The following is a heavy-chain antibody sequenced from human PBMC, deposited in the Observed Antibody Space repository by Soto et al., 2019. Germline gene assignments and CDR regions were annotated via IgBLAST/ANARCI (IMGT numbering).Heavy chain of an antibody. CDR2: ISYDGSNK. J-gene: IGHJ4*02. CDR1: GFTFSSYA. V-gene: IGHV3-30-3*01. D-gene: IGHD2-21*02. Sequence: GRSLRLSCAASGFTFSSYAMHWVRQAPGKGLEWVAVISYDGSNKYYADSVKGRFTISRDNSKNTLYLQMNSLRAEDTAVYYCARENRALLMLCGGDCYYDYWGQGTLVTVSS. CDR3: ARENRALLMLCGGDCYYDY.